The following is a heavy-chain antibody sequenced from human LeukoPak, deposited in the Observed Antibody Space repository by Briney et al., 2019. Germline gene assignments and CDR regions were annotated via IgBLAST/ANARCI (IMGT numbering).Heavy chain of an antibody. V-gene: IGHV4-31*03. CDR3: ARERWVYDWFDP. D-gene: IGHD5-24*01. J-gene: IGHJ5*02. CDR2: IYYSGST. CDR1: GGSISSGGYY. Sequence: PSETLSLTCTVSGGSISSGGYYWSWIRQHPGKGLEWIGYIYYSGSTYYNPSLKSRVTISVDTSKNQFSLKLSSVTAADTAVYYCARERWVYDWFDPWGQGTLVTVSS.